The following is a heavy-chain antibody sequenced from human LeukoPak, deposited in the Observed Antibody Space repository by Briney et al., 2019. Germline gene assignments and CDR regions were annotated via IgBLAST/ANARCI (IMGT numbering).Heavy chain of an antibody. CDR2: IYYSGST. CDR3: ARVVGDYYGSGSYYRPNYYYYYGMDV. D-gene: IGHD3-10*01. V-gene: IGHV4-59*01. Sequence: PSETLSLTCTVSGGSISSYYWSWIRQPPGKGLEWIGYIYYSGSTNYNPSLKSRVTISVDTSKNQFSLKLSSVTAADTAVYYCARVVGDYYGSGSYYRPNYYYYYGMDVWGQGTTVTVSS. J-gene: IGHJ6*02. CDR1: GGSISSYY.